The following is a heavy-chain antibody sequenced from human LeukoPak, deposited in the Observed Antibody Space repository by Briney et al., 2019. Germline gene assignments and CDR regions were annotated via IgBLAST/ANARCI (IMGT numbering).Heavy chain of an antibody. J-gene: IGHJ4*02. Sequence: GGSLRLSCAASGFTFSSYGMHWVRQAPGEGLEWVAVISYDGSNKYYADSVKGRFTISRDNSKNTLYLQMNSLRAEDTAVYYCAKGDYGGNSMLDYWGQGTLVTVSS. CDR3: AKGDYGGNSMLDY. CDR2: ISYDGSNK. D-gene: IGHD4-23*01. V-gene: IGHV3-30*18. CDR1: GFTFSSYG.